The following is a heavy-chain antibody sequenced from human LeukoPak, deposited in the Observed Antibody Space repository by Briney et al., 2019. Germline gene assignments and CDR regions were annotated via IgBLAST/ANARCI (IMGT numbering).Heavy chain of an antibody. D-gene: IGHD3-10*01. CDR2: ISYDGSNK. Sequence: SGGSLRLSCAASGFTFSSYGMHWVRQAPGKGLEWVAVISYDGSNKYYADSVKGRFTISRDNSKNTLYLQMNSLRAEDTAVYYCAKDHHYYGSGSYYRYYYYGMDVWGQGTTVTVSS. CDR1: GFTFSSYG. J-gene: IGHJ6*02. V-gene: IGHV3-30*18. CDR3: AKDHHYYGSGSYYRYYYYGMDV.